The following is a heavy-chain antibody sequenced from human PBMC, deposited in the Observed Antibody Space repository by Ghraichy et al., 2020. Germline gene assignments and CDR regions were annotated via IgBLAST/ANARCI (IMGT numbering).Heavy chain of an antibody. CDR3: ARVKDTAMARAFDI. CDR1: GFTFSSYA. Sequence: GGSLRLSCAASGFTFSSYAMHWVRQAPGKGLEWVAVISYDGSNKYYADSVKGRFTISRDNSKNTLYLQMNSLRAEDTAVYYCARVKDTAMARAFDIWGQGTMVTVSS. V-gene: IGHV3-30-3*01. D-gene: IGHD5-18*01. J-gene: IGHJ3*02. CDR2: ISYDGSNK.